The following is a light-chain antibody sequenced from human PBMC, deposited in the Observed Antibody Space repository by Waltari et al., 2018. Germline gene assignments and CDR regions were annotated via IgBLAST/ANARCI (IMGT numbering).Light chain of an antibody. CDR1: SLRTSY. J-gene: IGLJ3*02. Sequence: SSELTQDPAVPVALGQTVRITCQGDSLRTSYASWYQLKPGQAPVLVIYGKAKRPSGIPDRISGYSSGATSSLTITGAQAEDEADYYCSSRNGRANQVVFAGGTKVTVL. CDR3: SSRNGRANQVV. CDR2: GKA. V-gene: IGLV3-19*01.